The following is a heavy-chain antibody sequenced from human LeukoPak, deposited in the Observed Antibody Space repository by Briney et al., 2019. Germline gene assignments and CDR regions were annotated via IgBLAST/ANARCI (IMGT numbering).Heavy chain of an antibody. CDR1: GGSFSGYY. D-gene: IGHD6-6*01. V-gene: IGHV4-34*01. CDR2: INHSGST. J-gene: IGHJ4*02. CDR3: ARGSPAYSSSPHYYFDY. Sequence: PSETLSLTCAVYGGSFSGYYWSWIRQPPGKGLEWIGEINHSGSTNYNPSLKSRVTISVDTSKNQFSLKLSSVTAADTAVYYCARGSPAYSSSPHYYFDYWGQGTLVTVSS.